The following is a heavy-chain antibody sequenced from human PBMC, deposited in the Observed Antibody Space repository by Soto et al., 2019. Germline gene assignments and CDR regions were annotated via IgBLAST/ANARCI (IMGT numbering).Heavy chain of an antibody. CDR3: ASSSSGWWGSYCYYGMDV. CDR2: INTNTGNP. V-gene: IGHV7-4-1*01. Sequence: ASVKVSCKASGYTFTSYAMNWVRQAPGQGLEWMGWINTNTGNPTYAQGFTGRFVFSLDTSVSTAYLQICSLKAEDTAVYYCASSSSGWWGSYCYYGMDVWGQGTTVTVSS. D-gene: IGHD6-19*01. CDR1: GYTFTSYA. J-gene: IGHJ6*02.